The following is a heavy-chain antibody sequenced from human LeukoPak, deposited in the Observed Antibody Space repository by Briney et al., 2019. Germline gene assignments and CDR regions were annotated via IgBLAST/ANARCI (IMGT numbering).Heavy chain of an antibody. Sequence: SETLSLTCTVSGGSISSSNYYWDWIRQPPGKGLVWIGTTYYSGSTYYNSSLKSRVTISVDTSNNQFSLKLSAVTAADTAVYYCARRVIVGAHHFDYWGQGTLVTVSS. CDR1: GGSISSSNYY. D-gene: IGHD1-26*01. CDR3: ARRVIVGAHHFDY. CDR2: TYYSGST. J-gene: IGHJ4*02. V-gene: IGHV4-39*01.